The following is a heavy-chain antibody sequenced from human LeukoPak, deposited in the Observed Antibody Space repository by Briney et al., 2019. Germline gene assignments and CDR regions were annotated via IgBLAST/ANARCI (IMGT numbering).Heavy chain of an antibody. J-gene: IGHJ5*02. CDR1: GFTFSSHA. D-gene: IGHD6-19*01. CDR2: ISGSGGST. CDR3: AKDADGPYSSGWYNWFDP. V-gene: IGHV3-23*01. Sequence: PGGSLRLSCAASGFTFSSHAMSWVRQAPGKGLEWVSAISGSGGSTYYADSVKGRFTISRDNSKNTLYLQMNSLRAEDTAVYYCAKDADGPYSSGWYNWFDPWGQGTLVTVSS.